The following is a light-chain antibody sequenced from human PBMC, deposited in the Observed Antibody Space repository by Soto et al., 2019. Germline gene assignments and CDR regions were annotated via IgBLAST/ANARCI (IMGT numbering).Light chain of an antibody. V-gene: IGKV3-20*01. J-gene: IGKJ2*01. CDR1: QSVPSSS. CDR2: GTS. Sequence: EIVLRQSPGTLSLSPGERATVSCRASQSVPSSSLAWYQQKPGQGPRLLIYGTSRRATGIPDRFSGSGSGTDFTLTISRLEPEDSAVYLCQQYGNSPTFGQGTKLQIK. CDR3: QQYGNSPT.